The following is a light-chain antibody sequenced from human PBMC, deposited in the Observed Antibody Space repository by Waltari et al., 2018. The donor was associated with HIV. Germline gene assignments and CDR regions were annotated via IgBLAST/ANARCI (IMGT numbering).Light chain of an antibody. J-gene: IGLJ3*02. CDR1: SSDVGGYNY. V-gene: IGLV2-14*01. Sequence: QSALTQPASVSGSPGQSITISCTRTSSDVGGYNYVSWSQQHPGKAPKLMIYDVSNRPSGVSNRFSGSKSGNTASLTISGLRAEDEADYYCSSYTSSSTWVFGGGTKLTVL. CDR2: DVS. CDR3: SSYTSSSTWV.